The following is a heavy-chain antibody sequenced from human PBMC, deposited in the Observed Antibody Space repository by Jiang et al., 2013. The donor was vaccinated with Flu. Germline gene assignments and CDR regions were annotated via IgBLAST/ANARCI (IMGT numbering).Heavy chain of an antibody. J-gene: IGHJ4*02. CDR3: ATVPWEMATIRGYYFDY. CDR1: YTLTELS. D-gene: IGHD5-24*01. CDR2: FDPEDGET. V-gene: IGHV1-24*01. Sequence: YTLTELSMHWVRQAPGKGLEWMGGFDPEDGETIYAQKFQGRVTMTEDTSTDTAYMELSSLRSEDTAVYYCATVPWEMATIRGYYFDYWGQGTLVTVSS.